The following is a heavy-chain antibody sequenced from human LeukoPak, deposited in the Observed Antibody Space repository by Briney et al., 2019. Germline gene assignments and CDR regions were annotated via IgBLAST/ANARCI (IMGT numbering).Heavy chain of an antibody. CDR2: ISRKSDRI. CDR1: GFTFDDYA. CDR3: AKSGIIQGYYFYYMDV. V-gene: IGHV3-9*01. Sequence: SLRLSCAASGFTFDDYAMHWVRQAPGKGLEWVSGISRKSDRIGYADSVKGRFTISGDNAKSSLYLQMNSLRAEDTALYYCAKSGIIQGYYFYYMDVWGKGTTVTISS. D-gene: IGHD5-18*01. J-gene: IGHJ6*03.